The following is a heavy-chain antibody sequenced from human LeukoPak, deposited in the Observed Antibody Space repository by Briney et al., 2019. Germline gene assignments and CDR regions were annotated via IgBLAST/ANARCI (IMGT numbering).Heavy chain of an antibody. CDR3: AKDLGNYYDSSGFARPGDYYYYYMDV. J-gene: IGHJ6*03. V-gene: IGHV3-23*01. D-gene: IGHD3-22*01. Sequence: GGSLRLSCAASGFTFSSYAMSWVRQAPGKGLEWVSAISGSGGSTYYADSVKGRFTISRDNSKNTLYLQMNSLRAEDTAVYYCAKDLGNYYDSSGFARPGDYYYYYMDVWGKGTTVTVSS. CDR1: GFTFSSYA. CDR2: ISGSGGST.